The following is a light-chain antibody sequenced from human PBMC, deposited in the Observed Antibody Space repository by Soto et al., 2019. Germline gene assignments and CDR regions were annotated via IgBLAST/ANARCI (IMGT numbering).Light chain of an antibody. CDR1: SSDVGNYNL. J-gene: IGLJ1*01. Sequence: QSVLTQPASVSGSPGQSISISCTGTSSDVGNYNLVSWYQQHPGKAPKVMIYEVSQRPSGVSNRFSASKSGNTASLTIPGLQAEDEADYYCCSYAGNRTYVFGSGTKVTVL. CDR3: CSYAGNRTYV. CDR2: EVS. V-gene: IGLV2-23*02.